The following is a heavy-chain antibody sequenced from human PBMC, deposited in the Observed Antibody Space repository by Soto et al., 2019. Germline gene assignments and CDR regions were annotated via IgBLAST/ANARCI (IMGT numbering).Heavy chain of an antibody. D-gene: IGHD6-13*01. CDR2: IGGRDGST. CDR3: AKDFRSSWFDY. Sequence: PGGSLRLSCAASGFTFSDYAMAWVRQAPGKGLEWVSKIGGRDGSTDYADAVKGRFTISRDNTKNTLHLQMSSLRAEDTGVYYCAKDFRSSWFDYWGQGTLVTVSS. CDR1: GFTFSDYA. V-gene: IGHV3-23*01. J-gene: IGHJ4*02.